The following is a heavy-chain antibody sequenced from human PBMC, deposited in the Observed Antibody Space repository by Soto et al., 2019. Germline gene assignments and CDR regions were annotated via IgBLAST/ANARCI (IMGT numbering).Heavy chain of an antibody. CDR3: AVYDRAMEYYECGADTKNAFDL. V-gene: IGHV3-48*03. CDR1: GFTFSSYE. D-gene: IGHD3-16*01. J-gene: IGHJ3*01. Sequence: PGGSLRLSCEASGFTFSSYEMNWVRQAPGKGREWVSYISSSGSTINYADSVKGRFTISRDNAKNSLYLQMNSLRAEDTAVYYWAVYDRAMEYYECGADTKNAFDLWGRGTLVTVSS. CDR2: ISSSGSTI.